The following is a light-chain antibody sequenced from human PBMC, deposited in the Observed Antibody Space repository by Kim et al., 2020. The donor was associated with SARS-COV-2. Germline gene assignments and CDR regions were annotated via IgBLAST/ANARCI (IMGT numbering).Light chain of an antibody. CDR2: NVS. V-gene: IGKV2-30*02. CDR1: PSLVHSDGNTY. CDR3: MQGAHWPHT. Sequence: PPSTRWRSCPSLVHSDGNTYLNWFQQRPGQSPRRLIYNVSNRDSGVPDRFSGSGSGTDFTRKISGVEAEDVGIYYCMQGAHWPHTFGQGTKLEI. J-gene: IGKJ2*01.